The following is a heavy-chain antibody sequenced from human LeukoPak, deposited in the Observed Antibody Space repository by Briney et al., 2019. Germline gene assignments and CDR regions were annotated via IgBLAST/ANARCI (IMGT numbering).Heavy chain of an antibody. CDR2: IYGDDDK. Sequence: SGPTLVKPTQTLTLTCTFSGFSLSTSGMSVGWIRQPPGKALEWLALIYGDDDKRYSTSLKSRLSITKDTSKNQVVLTMTNMDPVDTATYYCAHALTITMVRGVIITGGVSFDYWGQGTPVTVSS. CDR1: GFSLSTSGMS. D-gene: IGHD3-10*01. CDR3: AHALTITMVRGVIITGGVSFDY. J-gene: IGHJ4*02. V-gene: IGHV2-5*02.